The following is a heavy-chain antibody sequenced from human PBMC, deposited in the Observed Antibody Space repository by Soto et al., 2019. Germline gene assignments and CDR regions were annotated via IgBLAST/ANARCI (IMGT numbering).Heavy chain of an antibody. J-gene: IGHJ6*02. CDR3: ARPTGYQLPPMDV. V-gene: IGHV1-2*02. CDR2: INPNSGGT. CDR1: GYTFTGYY. D-gene: IGHD2-2*01. Sequence: ASVKVSCKASGYTFTGYYIHWVRQAPGQGLEWRGWINPNSGGTNYAQKFQGRVTMTRDTSISTAYMELSSLRSDDTAVYYCARPTGYQLPPMDVWGQGTTVTVSS.